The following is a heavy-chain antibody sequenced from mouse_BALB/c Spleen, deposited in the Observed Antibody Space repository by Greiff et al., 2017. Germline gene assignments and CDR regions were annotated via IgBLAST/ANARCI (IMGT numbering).Heavy chain of an antibody. J-gene: IGHJ3*01. CDR1: GFTFSSYA. CDR3: ARDGTATRFAY. D-gene: IGHD1-2*01. CDR2: ISSGGSYT. Sequence: EVKLMESGGGLVKPGGSLKLSCAASGFTFSSYAMSWVRQSPEKRLEWVAEISSGGSYTYYPDTVTGRFTISRDNAKNTLYLEMSSLRSEDTAMYYCARDGTATRFAYWGQGTLVTVSA. V-gene: IGHV5-9-4*01.